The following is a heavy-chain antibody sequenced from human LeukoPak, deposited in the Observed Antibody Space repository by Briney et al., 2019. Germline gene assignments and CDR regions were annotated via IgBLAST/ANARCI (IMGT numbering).Heavy chain of an antibody. CDR2: INPNSGGT. Sequence: ASVKVSCKASGYTFTGYYMHWVRQAPGQGLEWMGWINPNSGGTNYAQKFQGRVTMTRDTSISTAYMELSRLRSDDTAVYYCARDTTARYFDYYYMDVWGKGTTVTISS. J-gene: IGHJ6*03. V-gene: IGHV1-2*02. D-gene: IGHD3-9*01. CDR1: GYTFTGYY. CDR3: ARDTTARYFDYYYMDV.